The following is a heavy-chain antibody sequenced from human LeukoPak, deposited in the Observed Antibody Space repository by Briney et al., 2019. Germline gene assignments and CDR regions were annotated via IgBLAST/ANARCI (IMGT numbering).Heavy chain of an antibody. Sequence: PSETLSLTCTVSGGSISDYYWTWIRQPAGKGLEWIGRIYTSGSTNHNPSLKSRVSMSIDASKKQFSLKLTSVTAADTAVYYCASTPAGYSSSRFHDYWGHGTLVTVSS. CDR3: ASTPAGYSSSRFHDY. J-gene: IGHJ4*01. D-gene: IGHD6-19*01. CDR1: GGSISDYY. V-gene: IGHV4-4*07. CDR2: IYTSGST.